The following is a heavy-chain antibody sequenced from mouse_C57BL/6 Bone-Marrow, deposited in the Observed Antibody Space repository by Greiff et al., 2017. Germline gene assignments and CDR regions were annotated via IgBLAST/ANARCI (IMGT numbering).Heavy chain of an antibody. Sequence: VQLQQSGAELVKPGASVKLSCRASGYTFTSYWMQWVKQRPGQGLEWIGVIDPSDGYTNYNQKFKGKATLTVDPSSSTAYMQLSSLTSEDSAVYYCAREGDYYSNAWFAYWGQGTLVTVSA. J-gene: IGHJ3*01. CDR2: IDPSDGYT. D-gene: IGHD2-5*01. CDR1: GYTFTSYW. CDR3: AREGDYYSNAWFAY. V-gene: IGHV1-50*01.